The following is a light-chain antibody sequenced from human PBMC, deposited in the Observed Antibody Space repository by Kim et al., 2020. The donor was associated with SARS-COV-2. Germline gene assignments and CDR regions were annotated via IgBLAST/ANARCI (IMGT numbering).Light chain of an antibody. CDR3: GTWDSSLGGVV. V-gene: IGLV1-51*01. Sequence: GQKVTISCSGSGSNIGNNFVSWYQQLPGTAPKLLIYDNNKRPSGIPDRFSGSRSGTSATLGITGLQTGDEADYYCGTWDSSLGGVVFGGGTKLTVL. CDR1: GSNIGNNF. CDR2: DNN. J-gene: IGLJ2*01.